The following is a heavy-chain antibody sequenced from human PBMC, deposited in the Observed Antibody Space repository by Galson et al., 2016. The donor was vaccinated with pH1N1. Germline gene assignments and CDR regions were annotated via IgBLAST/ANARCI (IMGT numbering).Heavy chain of an antibody. CDR3: ARLDYGDYSGYFEY. D-gene: IGHD4-17*01. J-gene: IGHJ4*02. Sequence: PALVKPTQTLTLTCTFSGFSLRTSGMCVSWIRQPPGKALEWLALIDWDDDQYYSTSLKTRLTISKDTSKNQVVLTMTNMDPVDTATYYCARLDYGDYSGYFEYWGQGTLVTVSS. CDR2: IDWDDDQ. CDR1: GFSLRTSGMC. V-gene: IGHV2-70*01.